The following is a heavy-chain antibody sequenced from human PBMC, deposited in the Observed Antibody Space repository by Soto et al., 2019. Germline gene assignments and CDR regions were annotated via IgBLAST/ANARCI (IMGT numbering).Heavy chain of an antibody. V-gene: IGHV3-72*01. J-gene: IGHJ4*02. CDR3: ASAWFGEVKYFDY. Sequence: EVQLVESGGGLVQPGGSLRLSCAASGFTFSDHYMEWVRQAPGKGLEWVGRIRNKANSYTTEYGASVKGRFIISRDDSKDSLSLQMNSLKTENTAVYYCASAWFGEVKYFDYWGQGTLVTVSS. D-gene: IGHD3-10*01. CDR2: IRNKANSYTT. CDR1: GFTFSDHY.